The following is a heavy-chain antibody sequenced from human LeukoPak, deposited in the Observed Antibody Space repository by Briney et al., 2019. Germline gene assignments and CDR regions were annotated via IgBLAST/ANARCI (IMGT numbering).Heavy chain of an antibody. Sequence: GGSLRLSCAASGFTFSSYEMNWVRQAPGKGLEWVSSIGSSHNYIYYADSVKGRFIISRDNAKNSLYLQMNSLRAEDTAVYYCARDSDYYGSGSHRDAFDIWGQGTMVTVSS. CDR3: ARDSDYYGSGSHRDAFDI. J-gene: IGHJ3*02. CDR1: GFTFSSYE. D-gene: IGHD3-10*01. V-gene: IGHV3-21*01. CDR2: IGSSHNYI.